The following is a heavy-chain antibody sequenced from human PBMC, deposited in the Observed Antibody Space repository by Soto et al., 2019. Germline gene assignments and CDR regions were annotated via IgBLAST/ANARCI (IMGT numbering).Heavy chain of an antibody. D-gene: IGHD3-3*01. CDR2: IIPIFGTA. CDR3: ARANTIFGVVIFPGDAFDI. CDR1: GGTFSSYA. J-gene: IGHJ3*02. Sequence: SVKVSCKASGGTFSSYAISWVRQAPGQGLEWMGGIIPIFGTANYAQKFQGRVTITADESTSTAYMELSSLRSEDTAVYYCARANTIFGVVIFPGDAFDIWGQGTMVTVS. V-gene: IGHV1-69*13.